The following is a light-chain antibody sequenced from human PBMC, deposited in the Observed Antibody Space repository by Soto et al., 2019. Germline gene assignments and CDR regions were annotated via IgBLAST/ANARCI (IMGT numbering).Light chain of an antibody. Sequence: EIVLAQSPATLSLSPGERATLSCRASQSVSNYLAWYQQKPGQAPRLLIYGASSRATGIPDRFSGSGSGTDFTLTISSLEPEDSAVYYCQQRSNSPPWITFGQGTRLEIK. CDR2: GAS. CDR1: QSVSNY. J-gene: IGKJ5*01. CDR3: QQRSNSPPWIT. V-gene: IGKV3-11*01.